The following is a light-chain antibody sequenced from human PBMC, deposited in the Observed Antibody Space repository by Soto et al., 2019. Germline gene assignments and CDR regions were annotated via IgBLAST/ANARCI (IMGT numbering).Light chain of an antibody. CDR2: EVG. J-gene: IGLJ1*01. CDR3: SSYAGNDEV. CDR1: GSGIGSYNL. Sequence: QSALTQPASVSGSPGQSITISCTGPGSGIGSYNLVSWYQQHPGKAPKLLIYEVGVRPSGVSNRFSGSKSGNTASLTISGRQAEDEGIYYCSSYAGNDEVFGTGTKLTVL. V-gene: IGLV2-23*02.